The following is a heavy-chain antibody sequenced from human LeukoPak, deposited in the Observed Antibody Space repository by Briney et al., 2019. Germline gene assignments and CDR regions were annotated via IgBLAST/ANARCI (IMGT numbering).Heavy chain of an antibody. J-gene: IGHJ4*02. CDR2: ISGSGGST. CDR3: ARDDPYYSGSSTPDY. Sequence: GGSLRLSCAASGFTFSSYAMSWVRQAPGKGLEWVSAISGSGGSTYYADSVKGRFTISRDTAKNSLYLQMNSLRAEDTAVYYCARDDPYYSGSSTPDYWGQGTLVTVSS. D-gene: IGHD2-15*01. CDR1: GFTFSSYA. V-gene: IGHV3-23*01.